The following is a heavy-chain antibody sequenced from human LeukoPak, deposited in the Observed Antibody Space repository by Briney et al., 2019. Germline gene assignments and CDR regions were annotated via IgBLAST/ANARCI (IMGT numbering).Heavy chain of an antibody. CDR2: ISSSSSYI. CDR3: ASEGAARRNWFDP. J-gene: IGHJ5*02. Sequence: GGSLRLSCAASGFTFSSYSMNWVRQAPGKGLEWVLSISSSSSYIYYADSVKGRFTISRDNAKNSLYLQMNSLRAEDTAVYYCASEGAARRNWFDPWGQGTLVTVSS. D-gene: IGHD6-6*01. CDR1: GFTFSSYS. V-gene: IGHV3-21*01.